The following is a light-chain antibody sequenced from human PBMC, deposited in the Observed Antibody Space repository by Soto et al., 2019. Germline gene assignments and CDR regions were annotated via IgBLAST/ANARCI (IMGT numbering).Light chain of an antibody. V-gene: IGKV1-39*01. CDR2: AAS. CDR1: QSISSY. J-gene: IGKJ4*01. Sequence: DIQMTQSPSSLSASVGDRVTITCPASQSISSYLNWYQQKPGKAPKLLINAASSLQSGVPSRFSGSESGTDFTHAISSLQPEDFATYYCQQSYSTRPLTFGGGTKVEIK. CDR3: QQSYSTRPLT.